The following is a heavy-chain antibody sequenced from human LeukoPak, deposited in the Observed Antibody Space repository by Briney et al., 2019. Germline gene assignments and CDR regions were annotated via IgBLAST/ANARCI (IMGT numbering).Heavy chain of an antibody. D-gene: IGHD3-22*01. V-gene: IGHV3-74*01. CDR2: IKSDGRT. Sequence: QPGGSLRLSCAAAGFTFSNHWMHWVRQAPGKGLVWVSRIKSDGRTNYADSVKGRFTISRDNAKNTVSLQMNSLRAEDTGVYYCARAPSEIGGYYPEYFRHWGQGTLVTVSS. CDR1: GFTFSNHW. J-gene: IGHJ1*01. CDR3: ARAPSEIGGYYPEYFRH.